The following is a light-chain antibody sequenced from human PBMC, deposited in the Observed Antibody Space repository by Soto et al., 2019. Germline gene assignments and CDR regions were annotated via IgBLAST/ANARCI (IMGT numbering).Light chain of an antibody. J-gene: IGKJ4*01. V-gene: IGKV1D-12*01. Sequence: DIQMTQSPSSVSAYVGDRVTITCRASQDISSWLAWYQQKPGKAPNLLIYGASSLQSGVPSRFSGSGSGTDFTLTISSLQPEDSATYYCQQANSFPLTFGGGTKVEIK. CDR2: GAS. CDR1: QDISSW. CDR3: QQANSFPLT.